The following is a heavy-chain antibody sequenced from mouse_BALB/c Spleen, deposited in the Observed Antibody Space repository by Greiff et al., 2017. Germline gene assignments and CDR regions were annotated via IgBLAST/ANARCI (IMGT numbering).Heavy chain of an antibody. Sequence: EVQRVESGGGLVQPGGSLRLSCATSGFTFTDYYMSWVRQPPGKALEWLGFIRNKANGYTTEYSASVKGRFTISRDNSQSILYLQMNTLRAEDSATYYCARDRWFDYWGQGTTLTVSS. CDR2: IRNKANGYTT. J-gene: IGHJ2*01. D-gene: IGHD2-3*01. V-gene: IGHV7-3*02. CDR1: GFTFTDYY. CDR3: ARDRWFDY.